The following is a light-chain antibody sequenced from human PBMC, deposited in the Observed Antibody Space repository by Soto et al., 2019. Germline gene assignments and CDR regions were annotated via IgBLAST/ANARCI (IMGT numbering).Light chain of an antibody. CDR3: RSPDSGLSGYV. CDR2: GNS. J-gene: IGLJ1*01. Sequence: QSVLTQPPSVSGSPGQRVTISCTGSSSNIGAGYDVHWYQQHPGTAPKLLFYGNSNRPSGVPDRFSGSKSGTSASLAITGAQAEDEADYYCRSPDSGLSGYVFGAGTKLTVL. V-gene: IGLV1-40*01. CDR1: SSNIGAGYD.